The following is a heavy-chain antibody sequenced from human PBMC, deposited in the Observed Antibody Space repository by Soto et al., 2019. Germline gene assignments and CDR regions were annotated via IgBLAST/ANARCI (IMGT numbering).Heavy chain of an antibody. Sequence: EVQLVESGGGLVQPGGSLRLSCAASGFTFRNYDMHWVRQGTGKGLEWVSGISAAGDPDYADSVEGRFTISRENAQNSFFLPMNSLRVGDTAVYYCARADRDFYGLDVWGQGTRVIVSS. J-gene: IGHJ6*02. CDR2: ISAAGDP. V-gene: IGHV3-13*05. CDR3: ARADRDFYGLDV. CDR1: GFTFRNYD.